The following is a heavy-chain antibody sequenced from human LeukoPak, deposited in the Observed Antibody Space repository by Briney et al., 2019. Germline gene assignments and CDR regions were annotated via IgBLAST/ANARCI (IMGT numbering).Heavy chain of an antibody. D-gene: IGHD1-26*01. J-gene: IGHJ3*02. Sequence: APVKASCKPSGYTFTSYDINWVRQATGQGLEWMGCMNPSSGNTGYAQKFQGRVIITRNTYISTAYMELSSLRSEDTAVYYCARGPPPNVGRAFDIWGQGTMVTVSS. V-gene: IGHV1-8*03. CDR1: GYTFTSYD. CDR3: ARGPPPNVGRAFDI. CDR2: MNPSSGNT.